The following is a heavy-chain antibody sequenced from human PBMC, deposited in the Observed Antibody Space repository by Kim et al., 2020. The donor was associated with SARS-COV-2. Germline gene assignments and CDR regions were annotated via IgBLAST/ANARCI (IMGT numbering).Heavy chain of an antibody. CDR3: AREEGGLRFISGYGYYYGMDV. D-gene: IGHD3-3*01. CDR2: ISSSGSTI. J-gene: IGHJ6*02. V-gene: IGHV3-11*01. CDR1: GFTFSDYY. Sequence: GGSLRLSCAASGFTFSDYYMSWIRQAPGKGLEWVSYISSSGSTIYYADSVKGRFTISRDNAKNSLYLQMNSLRAEDTAVYYCAREEGGLRFISGYGYYYGMDVWGQGTTVTVSS.